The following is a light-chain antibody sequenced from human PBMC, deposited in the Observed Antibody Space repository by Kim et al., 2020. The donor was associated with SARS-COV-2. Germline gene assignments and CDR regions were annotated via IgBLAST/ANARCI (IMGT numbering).Light chain of an antibody. J-gene: IGKJ2*01. CDR2: GAS. V-gene: IGKV3-20*01. CDR3: QQYGSSPMYT. Sequence: EIVLTQSPGTLSLSPGERATLSCRASQSVSSSYLAWYQQKPGQAPRLLIYGASSRATGIPDWFSGSGSGTDFTLTISRLEPEDFAVYYCQQYGSSPMYTFGQGTKLEI. CDR1: QSVSSSY.